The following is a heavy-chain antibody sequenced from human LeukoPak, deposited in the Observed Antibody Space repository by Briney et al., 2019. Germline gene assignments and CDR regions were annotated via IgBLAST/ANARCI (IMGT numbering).Heavy chain of an antibody. J-gene: IGHJ4*02. CDR3: ARRSSRSFDY. Sequence: GGSLSLSCAASGFTFSSYEMNWVRQAPGKGLEWVSYISSSGSTIYYADSVKGRFTISRDNAKNSLYLQTSSLRAEDTAVYYCARRSSRSFDYWGQGTLVTVSS. CDR1: GFTFSSYE. D-gene: IGHD2-2*01. CDR2: ISSSGSTI. V-gene: IGHV3-48*03.